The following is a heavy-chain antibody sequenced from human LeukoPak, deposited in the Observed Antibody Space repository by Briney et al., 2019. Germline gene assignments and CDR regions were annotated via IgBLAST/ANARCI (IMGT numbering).Heavy chain of an antibody. J-gene: IGHJ3*02. Sequence: SETLSLTCSVSVGSISSYYWSWVRQPPGKGQEWIGYISYSRSTKYNPSLKSRVTISIDTSKKQFSLNLSSVTAADTAVYYCARHRQYDADVFDIWGQGTMVTVSS. D-gene: IGHD2-8*01. V-gene: IGHV4-59*08. CDR3: ARHRQYDADVFDI. CDR2: ISYSRST. CDR1: VGSISSYY.